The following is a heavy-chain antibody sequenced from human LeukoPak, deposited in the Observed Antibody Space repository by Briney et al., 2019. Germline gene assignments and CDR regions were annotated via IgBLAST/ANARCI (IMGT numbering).Heavy chain of an antibody. CDR3: TRDIVIMRGFDS. D-gene: IGHD2-8*01. CDR2: IRSKAYGVTA. Sequence: GGSLTLSCSASGFTFGDYAMSWVRQAPGRGLEWVAFIRSKAYGVTAEYAASVKGRFTMSRDDAKSIASLQMNSLKTEDTAVYYCTRDIVIMRGFDSWGQGTLVTVSS. V-gene: IGHV3-49*04. J-gene: IGHJ4*02. CDR1: GFTFGDYA.